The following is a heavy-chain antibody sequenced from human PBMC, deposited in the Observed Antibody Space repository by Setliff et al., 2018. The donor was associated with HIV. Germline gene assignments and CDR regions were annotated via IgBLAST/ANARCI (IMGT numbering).Heavy chain of an antibody. V-gene: IGHV7-4-1*02. J-gene: IGHJ3*02. CDR2: INTNTGNP. D-gene: IGHD5-18*01. CDR1: GYTFTNYA. Sequence: ASVKVSCKASGYTFTNYAINWVRQAPGQGLEWMGWINTNTGNPTYAQGFTGRFVFSLDTSVSTAYLQISSLKAEDTAMYYCARGCNGYDFENWGQGTMVTVSS. CDR3: ARGCNGYDFEN.